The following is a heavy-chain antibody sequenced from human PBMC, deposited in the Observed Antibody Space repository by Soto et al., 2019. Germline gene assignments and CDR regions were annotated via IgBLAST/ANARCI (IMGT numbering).Heavy chain of an antibody. D-gene: IGHD2-15*01. CDR1: GYTFASYG. J-gene: IGHJ4*02. Sequence: QVQLVQSGAEVKKPGASVKVSCKASGYTFASYGMSWVRQAPGQGPEWMGWISAYNGDTNYAQKFQGRVNLTTDTSTSTAYMELRSLRSDDTAVYYCERDRGSRSLVCPGYWGQGTLVTVSS. V-gene: IGHV1-18*01. CDR2: ISAYNGDT. CDR3: ERDRGSRSLVCPGY.